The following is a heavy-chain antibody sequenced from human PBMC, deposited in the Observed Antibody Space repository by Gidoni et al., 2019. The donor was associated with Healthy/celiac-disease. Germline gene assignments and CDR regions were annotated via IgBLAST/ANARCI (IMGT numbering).Heavy chain of an antibody. D-gene: IGHD3-3*01. CDR1: GYTFTSYA. J-gene: IGHJ4*02. Sequence: QVQLVQSGSALKKPGASVKVSCKASGYTFTSYAMNWVRQSPGQGLEWMRWINNNTGNPTYAQGCTGRFIFSLDTSVSTAYLQISSLKAEDTAVYYCARDTAWGGYDGWGQGTLVTVSS. CDR3: ARDTAWGGYDG. CDR2: INNNTGNP. V-gene: IGHV7-4-1*02.